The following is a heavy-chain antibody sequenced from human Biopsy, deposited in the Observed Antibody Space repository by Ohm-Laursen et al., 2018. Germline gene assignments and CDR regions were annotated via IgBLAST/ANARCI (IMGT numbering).Heavy chain of an antibody. V-gene: IGHV4-59*01. CDR1: GDSISSYY. J-gene: IGHJ2*01. D-gene: IGHD3-22*01. CDR2: VYYTGST. Sequence: PGTLSLTCSVSGDSISSYYWSWIRQPPGKGLEWIGYVYYTGSTYYNPSLQSRVTISVDTSKNHFSLRLRSVTPADTAIYYCARDRGYYSDRTVPGYFDLWGRGTLVTVSS. CDR3: ARDRGYYSDRTVPGYFDL.